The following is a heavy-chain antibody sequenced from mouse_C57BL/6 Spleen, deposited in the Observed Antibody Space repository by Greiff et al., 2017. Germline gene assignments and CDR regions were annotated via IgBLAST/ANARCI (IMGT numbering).Heavy chain of an antibody. D-gene: IGHD2-4*01. CDR3: ARMGNDYLFAY. Sequence: QVQLQQSGPELVKPGASVKISCKASGYAFSSSWMNWVKQRPGKGLEWIGRIYPGDGDTNYNGKFKGKATLTADKSSSTAYMQLSSLTSEDSAVYFCARMGNDYLFAYWGQGTLVTVSA. J-gene: IGHJ3*01. CDR1: GYAFSSSW. V-gene: IGHV1-82*01. CDR2: IYPGDGDT.